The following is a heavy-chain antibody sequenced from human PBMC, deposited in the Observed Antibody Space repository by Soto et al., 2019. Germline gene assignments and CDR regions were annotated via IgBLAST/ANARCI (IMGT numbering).Heavy chain of an antibody. V-gene: IGHV3-11*01. CDR3: ARGAYVDIVATSYFDY. Sequence: GGSLRLSCAASGFTFSDYYMSWIRQAPGKGLEWVSYISSSGSTIYYADSVKGRFTISRDNAKNSLYLQMNSLRAEDTAVYYCARGAYVDIVATSYFDYWGQGTLVTVSS. CDR2: ISSSGSTI. CDR1: GFTFSDYY. J-gene: IGHJ4*02. D-gene: IGHD5-12*01.